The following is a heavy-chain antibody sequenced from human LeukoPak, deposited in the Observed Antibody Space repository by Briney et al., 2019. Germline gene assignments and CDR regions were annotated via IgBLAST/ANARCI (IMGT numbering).Heavy chain of an antibody. V-gene: IGHV3-23*01. CDR1: GFTFSSHA. J-gene: IGHJ4*02. CDR3: IRGTPGGMGY. Sequence: PGGSLRLSCAASGFTFSSHAMSWVRQAPGKGLEWVSVISGSGRSAYYADSLKGRFTISRDNSKDTLYLQMTSLGVEDTAVYYCIRGTPGGMGYWGQGTLVTVSS. D-gene: IGHD3-16*01. CDR2: ISGSGRSA.